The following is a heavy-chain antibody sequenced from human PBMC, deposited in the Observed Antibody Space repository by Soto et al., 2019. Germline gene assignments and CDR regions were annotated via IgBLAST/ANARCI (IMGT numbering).Heavy chain of an antibody. V-gene: IGHV1-46*01. Sequence: AASVKVSCKASGYTFTHYYMHWVRLAPGQGLEWMGVINPGGGYTTYAQKFQGRVTMTRDTSTSTVYMELSSLKSEDTAVYYCGREYFDSRGTPPGDWGQGTLVTVSS. CDR2: INPGGGYT. J-gene: IGHJ4*02. CDR1: GYTFTHYY. CDR3: GREYFDSRGTPPGD. D-gene: IGHD3-22*01.